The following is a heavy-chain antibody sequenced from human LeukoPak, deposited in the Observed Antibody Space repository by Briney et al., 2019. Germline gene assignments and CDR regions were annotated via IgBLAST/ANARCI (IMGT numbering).Heavy chain of an antibody. J-gene: IGHJ6*02. CDR1: GFTVSSNY. CDR2: ISSRSAHI. CDR3: ARDRSTSRYYHGMDV. Sequence: GGSLRLSCAASGFTVSSNYMSWVRQAPGKGLEWVSAISSRSAHIYYADSVKGRFTISRDNAKNSLYLEMKNLRADDTAVYYCARDRSTSRYYHGMDVWGPGTTVIVSS. V-gene: IGHV3-21*01. D-gene: IGHD2-2*01.